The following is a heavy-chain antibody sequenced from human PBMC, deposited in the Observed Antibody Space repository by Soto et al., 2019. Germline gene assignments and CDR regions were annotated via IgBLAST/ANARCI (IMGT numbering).Heavy chain of an antibody. Sequence: QVQLQESGPGLVKPSQTLSLTCTVSGGSISSGGYYWSWIRQHPGKGLEWIGYTYYSGSTYYNPSLKRRVTISVDTSKNQFALKLSSVTAADTAVYYCARVLNRVDAFDIWGQGTMVTVSS. D-gene: IGHD3-9*01. CDR3: ARVLNRVDAFDI. CDR1: GGSISSGGYY. CDR2: TYYSGST. V-gene: IGHV4-31*03. J-gene: IGHJ3*02.